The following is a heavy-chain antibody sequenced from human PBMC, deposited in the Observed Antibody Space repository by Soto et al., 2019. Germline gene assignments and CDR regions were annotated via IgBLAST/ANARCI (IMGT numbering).Heavy chain of an antibody. D-gene: IGHD3-10*01. V-gene: IGHV1-18*01. CDR1: GYTFTSYG. CDR2: ISAHNGNT. CDR3: GGGRHGGF. J-gene: IGHJ4*02. Sequence: QVHLVQSGAEVKKPGASVKVSCKASGYTFTSYGITWVRQAPGQGLEWMGWISAHNGNTDYAQKLQGRVIVARGTSTGPAYIALSGVRGGGAAVFGCGGGRHGGFWGQGARVTFSP.